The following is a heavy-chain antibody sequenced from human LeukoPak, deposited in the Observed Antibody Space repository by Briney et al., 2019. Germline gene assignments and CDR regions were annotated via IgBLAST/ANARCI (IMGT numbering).Heavy chain of an antibody. CDR2: IYYSGST. V-gene: IGHV4-39*07. J-gene: IGHJ4*02. D-gene: IGHD6-19*01. CDR3: ARAPSLRKAVAGPIDY. Sequence: SETLSLTCTVSGGSISSSSYYWGWIRQPPGKGLEWIGSIYYSGSTYYNPSLKSRVTISVDTSKNQFSLKLSSVTAADTAVYYCARAPSLRKAVAGPIDYWGQGTLVTVSS. CDR1: GGSISSSSYY.